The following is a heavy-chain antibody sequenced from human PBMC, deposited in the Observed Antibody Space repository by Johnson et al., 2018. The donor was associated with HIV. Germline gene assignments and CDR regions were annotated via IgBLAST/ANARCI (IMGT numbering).Heavy chain of an antibody. CDR1: GFTVSSNY. CDR3: ARQTLRAFDI. V-gene: IGHV3-53*02. Sequence: VRLVETGGGLIQPGGSLRLSCAASGFTVSSNYMSWVRQAPGKGLEWVSGISWNSGSIGYADSVKGRFTISRDNAKSSLYLQMNSLRAEDTALYYCARQTLRAFDIWGQGTMVTVSS. J-gene: IGHJ3*02. CDR2: SWNSGSI.